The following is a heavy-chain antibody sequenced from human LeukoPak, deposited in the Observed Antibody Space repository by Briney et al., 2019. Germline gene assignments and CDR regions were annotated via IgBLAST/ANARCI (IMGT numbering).Heavy chain of an antibody. J-gene: IGHJ4*02. D-gene: IGHD1-7*01. V-gene: IGHV4-39*07. Sequence: NPSETLSLTCIVPGGSISSSSYYWACIRQSPGKGLEWIGTFSSGGSAYYNPSLTSRVSISKDTSDNQFSLRLYSVTAADTAVYYCARKQTGTMYDVWGQGTQVTVSS. CDR3: ARKQTGTMYDV. CDR2: FSSGGSA. CDR1: GGSISSSSYY.